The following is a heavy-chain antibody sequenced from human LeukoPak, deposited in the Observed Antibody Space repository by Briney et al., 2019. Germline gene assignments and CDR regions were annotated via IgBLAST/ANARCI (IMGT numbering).Heavy chain of an antibody. CDR3: ARGLEYYDSSGYHYLDAFDL. J-gene: IGHJ3*01. D-gene: IGHD3-22*01. CDR1: GGSFSGYY. V-gene: IGHV4-34*01. Sequence: PSETLSLTCAVYGGSFSGYYWSWIRQPPGKGLEWIGEINHSGSTNYNPSLKSRVTISGDTSDKQFSLKLSSVTAADTAVYYCARGLEYYDSSGYHYLDAFDLWGQGTMVTVSS. CDR2: INHSGST.